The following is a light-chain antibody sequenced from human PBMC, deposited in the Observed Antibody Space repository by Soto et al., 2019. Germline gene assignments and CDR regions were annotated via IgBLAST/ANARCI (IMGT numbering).Light chain of an antibody. V-gene: IGKV3D-20*02. CDR1: QSVTSNS. J-gene: IGKJ1*01. CDR2: DAS. CDR3: QQHLGRHT. Sequence: EIVLTQSPGTLSLSPGERATLSCRASQSVTSNSLAWYQQKPGQAPRLLIYDASTRAAGIPARFIGSGSGTDFTLTISSLEPEDSAVYYCQQHLGRHTFGQGTKVDIK.